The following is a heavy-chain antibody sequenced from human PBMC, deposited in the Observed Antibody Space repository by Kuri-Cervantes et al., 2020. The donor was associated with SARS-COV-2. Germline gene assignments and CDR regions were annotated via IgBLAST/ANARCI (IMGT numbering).Heavy chain of an antibody. CDR2: IYYSGST. D-gene: IGHD7-27*01. CDR1: GGSISSYY. V-gene: IGHV4-59*12. CDR3: GRDLTGGDDAFDI. Sequence: SETLSLTCTVSGGSISSYYWSWIRQPPGKGLEWIGYIYYSGSTNYNPSLKSRVTISVDTSKNQFSLKLSSVTAADTAVYYCGRDLTGGDDAFDIWGQGTMVTVSS. J-gene: IGHJ3*02.